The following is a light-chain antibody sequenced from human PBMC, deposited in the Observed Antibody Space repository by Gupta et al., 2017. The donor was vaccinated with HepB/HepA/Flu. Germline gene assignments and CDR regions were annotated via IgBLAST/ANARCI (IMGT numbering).Light chain of an antibody. V-gene: IGLV3-1*01. Sequence: SYELPQPPSVSVSPGQTASITCSGDKLGDKYACWYHQKPGQSPVLVIYQDNKRPSGIPERFSGSYSVNTATLTISGTQAMDEADYYCQAWDSSTVVFGGGTKLTVL. CDR2: QDN. CDR3: QAWDSSTVV. J-gene: IGLJ2*01. CDR1: KLGDKY.